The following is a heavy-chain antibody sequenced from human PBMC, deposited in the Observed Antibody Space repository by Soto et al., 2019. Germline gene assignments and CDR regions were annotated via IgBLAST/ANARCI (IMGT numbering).Heavy chain of an antibody. CDR1: GYTLTGLS. Sequence: EASVKVSCKVSGYTLTGLSMHWVRQAPGKGLEWMGGFDPEDGETIYAQKFQGRVTMTEDTSTDTAYMELSSLRSEDTAVYYCATVFVVPAAIGAFDIWGQGTMVTVSS. CDR2: FDPEDGET. D-gene: IGHD2-2*01. CDR3: ATVFVVPAAIGAFDI. V-gene: IGHV1-24*01. J-gene: IGHJ3*02.